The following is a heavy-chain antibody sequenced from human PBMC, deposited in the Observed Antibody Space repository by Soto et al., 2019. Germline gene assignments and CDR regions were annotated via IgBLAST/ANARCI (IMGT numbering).Heavy chain of an antibody. Sequence: ESGGGVVQPGRSLRLSCAASGFTFSSYAMHWVRQAPGKGLEWVAVISYDGSNKYYADSVKGRFTISRDNSKNTLYLQMNSLGAEDTAVYYCARDKGGDFWSGRYGMDVWGQGTTVTVSS. V-gene: IGHV3-30-3*01. CDR1: GFTFSSYA. CDR2: ISYDGSNK. D-gene: IGHD3-3*01. J-gene: IGHJ6*02. CDR3: ARDKGGDFWSGRYGMDV.